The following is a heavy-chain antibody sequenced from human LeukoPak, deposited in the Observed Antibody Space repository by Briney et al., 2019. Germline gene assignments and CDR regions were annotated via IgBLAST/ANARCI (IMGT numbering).Heavy chain of an antibody. CDR1: GGTFSSYA. Sequence: SVKVSCKASGGTFSSYAISWVRQAPGQGLEWMGGIIPIFGTANYAQKFQGRVTITADESTSTAYMELSSLRSEDTAVYYCASPRITMVRGVIITRAFDYWGQGTLVTVSS. CDR3: ASPRITMVRGVIITRAFDY. CDR2: IIPIFGTA. D-gene: IGHD3-10*01. J-gene: IGHJ4*02. V-gene: IGHV1-69*13.